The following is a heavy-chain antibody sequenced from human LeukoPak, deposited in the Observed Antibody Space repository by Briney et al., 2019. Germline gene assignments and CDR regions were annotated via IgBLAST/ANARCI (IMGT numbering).Heavy chain of an antibody. V-gene: IGHV1-8*01. D-gene: IGHD2-15*01. CDR2: MNPNSGNT. CDR3: ARSLGYCRGGSCYGGGSWFDP. CDR1: GYTLTSYD. Sequence: SVKVSCQASGYTLTSYDIDWVRPATGQGREWMGWMNPNSGNTGYAHKFQGRVTMTRNTYISTDYMELNRLRSEDTDVYYCARSLGYCRGGSCYGGGSWFDPWGQGTLVTVSS. J-gene: IGHJ5*02.